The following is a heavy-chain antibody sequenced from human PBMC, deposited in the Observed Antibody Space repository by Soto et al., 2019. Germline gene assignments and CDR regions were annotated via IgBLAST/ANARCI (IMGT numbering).Heavy chain of an antibody. J-gene: IGHJ3*02. Sequence: GESLKISCKGSGYSFTSYWISWVRQMTGKGLEWMGRIDPSDSYTNYSPSFQGHVTISADKSISTAYLQWSSLKASDTAMYYCARRRYDSSGYYRPDAFDIWGQGTMVTVSS. V-gene: IGHV5-10-1*01. CDR3: ARRRYDSSGYYRPDAFDI. CDR2: IDPSDSYT. D-gene: IGHD3-22*01. CDR1: GYSFTSYW.